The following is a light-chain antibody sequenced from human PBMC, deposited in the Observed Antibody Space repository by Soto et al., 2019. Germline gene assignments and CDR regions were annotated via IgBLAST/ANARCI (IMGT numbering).Light chain of an antibody. V-gene: IGLV8-61*01. CDR1: SGSVSTTYY. Sequence: QTVVTQAPSFSVSPGGTVTITCGWTSGSVSTTYYPSWYQQTPGQAPRTLIYSTNIRSSGVPDRFSGSILGNKAALTITGAQADDESDYHCMLYMGGGLVVFGGGTKLTVL. CDR2: STN. CDR3: MLYMGGGLVV. J-gene: IGLJ2*01.